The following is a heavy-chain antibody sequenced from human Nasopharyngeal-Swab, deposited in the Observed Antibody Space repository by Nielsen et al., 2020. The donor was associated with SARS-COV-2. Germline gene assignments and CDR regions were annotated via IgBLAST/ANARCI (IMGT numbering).Heavy chain of an antibody. V-gene: IGHV1-18*01. CDR1: GYTFTSYD. D-gene: IGHD2-2*01. CDR3: ARAICSSTSCYHYYMDV. J-gene: IGHJ6*03. Sequence: ASVKVSCKASGYTFTSYDISWVRQAPAQGLEWMGWIIAYNGNTNYAQKLQGRLTMTTDTSTSTAYLELRSLRSDDTAVYYCARAICSSTSCYHYYMDVWGKGTTVTVSS. CDR2: IIAYNGNT.